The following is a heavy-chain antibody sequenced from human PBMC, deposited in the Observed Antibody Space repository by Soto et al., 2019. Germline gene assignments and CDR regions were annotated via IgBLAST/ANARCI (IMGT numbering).Heavy chain of an antibody. CDR3: ATSLGVAALRYYGMDV. J-gene: IGHJ6*02. CDR2: IYPGDSKT. CDR1: GYSFTNYW. Sequence: GESLKISWKGSGYSFTNYWIGWVRQRPGKGLEWMGIIYPGDSKTTYSPSFRGQVSISVDKVISTAYLQWSSLKASDTAMYYCATSLGVAALRYYGMDVWGQGTTVTVSS. D-gene: IGHD2-15*01. V-gene: IGHV5-51*01.